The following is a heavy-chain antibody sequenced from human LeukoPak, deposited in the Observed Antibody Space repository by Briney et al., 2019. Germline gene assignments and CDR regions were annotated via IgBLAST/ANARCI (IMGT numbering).Heavy chain of an antibody. CDR1: GIAFSTYA. J-gene: IGHJ4*02. D-gene: IGHD5-18*01. CDR2: VSESGEIT. CDR3: AKDTAQGYTYGTIEQDY. V-gene: IGHV3-23*01. Sequence: GGSLRLSCAASGIAFSTYAMSLVRQAPGKGLEWVSVVSESGEITHYADSVKGRFTISRDNSKNTVYLQMNSLRAEDSAVYYCAKDTAQGYTYGTIEQDYWGQGTRVTVSS.